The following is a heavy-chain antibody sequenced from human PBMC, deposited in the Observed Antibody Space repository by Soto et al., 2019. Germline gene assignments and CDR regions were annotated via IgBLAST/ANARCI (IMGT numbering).Heavy chain of an antibody. V-gene: IGHV1-46*01. Sequence: ASVKVSCKASGYTFTSYYMHWVRQAPGQGLEWMGIINPSGGSTSYAQKFQGRVTMTRDTSTSTVYMELSSLRSEDTAVYYCARVGNYYDSSGPYFDYWGQGTLVTVSS. CDR3: ARVGNYYDSSGPYFDY. J-gene: IGHJ4*02. CDR2: INPSGGST. D-gene: IGHD3-22*01. CDR1: GYTFTSYY.